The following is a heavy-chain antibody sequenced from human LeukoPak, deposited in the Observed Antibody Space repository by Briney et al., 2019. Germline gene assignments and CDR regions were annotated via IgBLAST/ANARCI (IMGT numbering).Heavy chain of an antibody. CDR1: GFTFSSYW. J-gene: IGHJ4*02. Sequence: GGSLRLSCAASGFTFSSYWMSWVRQAPGKGLEWVANIKQDGSEKYYVDSVKGRFTISRDNAKNSLYLQMNSLRAEDTAVYYCARDLYRIVVVPHYFDYWGQGTLVTISS. CDR2: IKQDGSEK. V-gene: IGHV3-7*01. D-gene: IGHD3-22*01. CDR3: ARDLYRIVVVPHYFDY.